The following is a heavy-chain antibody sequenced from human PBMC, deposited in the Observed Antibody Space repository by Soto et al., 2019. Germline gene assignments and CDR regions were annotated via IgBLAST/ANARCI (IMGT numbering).Heavy chain of an antibody. J-gene: IGHJ4*02. CDR1: GFTLSGSA. V-gene: IGHV3-73*02. D-gene: IGHD1-26*01. CDR2: IRSKTHSYAT. Sequence: EVQLVESGGGLVQPGESLKLSCAASGFTLSGSAVHWVRQASGKGLEWVGRIRSKTHSYATEYLASVKGRFTMSRDDSNNTAYLQMNGLKTDDTAVYYGTRSGGSYSFGYWGQGTLVTVSS. CDR3: TRSGGSYSFGY.